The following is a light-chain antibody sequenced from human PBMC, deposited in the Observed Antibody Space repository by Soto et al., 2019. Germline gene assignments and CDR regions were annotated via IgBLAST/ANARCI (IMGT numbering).Light chain of an antibody. CDR2: GAS. Sequence: EIVMTQSAVTLSVSPGERATLSCRASQSVSSSYLAWYQQKPGQAPRLLIYGASTRATGIPARFSGSGSGTDFTLTISSLQSEDFAVYYCHQYNDWPLFGQGSMVDI. V-gene: IGKV3-15*01. J-gene: IGKJ1*01. CDR1: QSVSSSY. CDR3: HQYNDWPL.